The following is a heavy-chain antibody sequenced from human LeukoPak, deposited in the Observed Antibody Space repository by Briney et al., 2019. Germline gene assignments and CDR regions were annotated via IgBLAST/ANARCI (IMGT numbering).Heavy chain of an antibody. J-gene: IGHJ5*02. CDR3: ASDSSSIAAAGEFDP. D-gene: IGHD6-13*01. CDR2: IYSGGST. CDR1: GFTVSSNY. Sequence: GGSLRLSCAASGFTVSSNYMSWVRQAPGKGLEWVSVIYSGGSTYYADSVKGRFTISRDNSKNTLYLQMNSLRAEDTAVYYCASDSSSIAAAGEFDPWGQGTLVTVSS. V-gene: IGHV3-66*02.